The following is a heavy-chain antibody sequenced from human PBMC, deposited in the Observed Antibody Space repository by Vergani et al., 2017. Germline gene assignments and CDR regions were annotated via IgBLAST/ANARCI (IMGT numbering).Heavy chain of an antibody. J-gene: IGHJ5*02. CDR2: ISWNSNSI. D-gene: IGHD3-10*01. CDR3: AKDLGTASGGGWFDP. V-gene: IGHV3-9*02. Sequence: EVQLEESGGGLVLPGRSLRLSCVASGVTSAGYAMHWVRQAPGKGLEWVSGISWNSNSIGDADPVKGRFTISRDNAKNSLYWQMNSLRAEDTALYYCAKDLGTASGGGWFDPWGQGTLVTVSS. CDR1: GVTSAGYA.